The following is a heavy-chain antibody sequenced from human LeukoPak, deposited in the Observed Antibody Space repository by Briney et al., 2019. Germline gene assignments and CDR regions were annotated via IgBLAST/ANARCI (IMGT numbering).Heavy chain of an antibody. D-gene: IGHD1-26*01. CDR3: AVRIVGATRDY. J-gene: IGHJ4*02. Sequence: PSETLSLTCAVYGGSFSGYYWSWLRQPPGKGLEWIGEINHSGSTNYNPSLKSRVTISVDTSKNQFSLKLSSVTAADTAVYYCAVRIVGATRDYWGQETLVTVSS. CDR1: GGSFSGYY. V-gene: IGHV4-34*01. CDR2: INHSGST.